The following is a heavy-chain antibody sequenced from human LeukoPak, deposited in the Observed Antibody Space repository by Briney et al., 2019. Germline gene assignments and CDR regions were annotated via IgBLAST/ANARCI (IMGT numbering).Heavy chain of an antibody. V-gene: IGHV3-30*04. D-gene: IGHD3-10*01. Sequence: PGGSLRLSCAASGFTFSSYAMSWVRQAPGKGLEWVAVISYDGSNKYYADSVKGRFTISRDNSKNTLYLQMNSLRAEDTAVYYCARAMTEFGELLLYDAFDIWGQGTMVTVSS. CDR1: GFTFSSYA. CDR2: ISYDGSNK. CDR3: ARAMTEFGELLLYDAFDI. J-gene: IGHJ3*02.